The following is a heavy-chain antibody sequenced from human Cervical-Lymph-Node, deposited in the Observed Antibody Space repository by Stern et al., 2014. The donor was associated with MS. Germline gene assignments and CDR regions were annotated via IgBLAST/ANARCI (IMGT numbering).Heavy chain of an antibody. Sequence: EHLVESGGGVVQPGRSLRLSCAASGFTLRSYGMHWVRQAPGKGLEWVAVISNDGNEKYYTDSVKGRFTISRDNSKNTLYLQMNSLRTEDTAVYYCAKDRLFCSGGGCYAMDVWGQGTTVTVSS. CDR3: AKDRLFCSGGGCYAMDV. CDR2: ISNDGNEK. V-gene: IGHV3-30*18. J-gene: IGHJ6*02. CDR1: GFTLRSYG. D-gene: IGHD2-15*01.